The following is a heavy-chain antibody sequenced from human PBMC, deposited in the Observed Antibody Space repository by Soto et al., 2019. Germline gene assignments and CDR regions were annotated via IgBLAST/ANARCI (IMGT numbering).Heavy chain of an antibody. Sequence: QLLESGGGFVQPGGSLRLSCVASGFTFSNFAMAWVRQAPGEGLEWVSSISGSGDDTFYADSMKGRFTISRDNSKDTLYLQINRLKAEETAVYYCANPLPNTRTTCGFWGQGTLFTVSS. D-gene: IGHD1-1*01. CDR2: ISGSGDDT. J-gene: IGHJ4*02. V-gene: IGHV3-23*01. CDR3: ANPLPNTRTTCGF. CDR1: GFTFSNFA.